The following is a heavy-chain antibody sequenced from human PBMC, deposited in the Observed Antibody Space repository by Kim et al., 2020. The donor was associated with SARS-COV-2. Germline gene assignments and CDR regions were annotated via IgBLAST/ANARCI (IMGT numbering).Heavy chain of an antibody. CDR2: ISGDGDTT. Sequence: GGSLRLSCVASGFTFEDYAMHWVRQFPGQRLEWVSIISGDGDTTYYGNSVKGRFTISRDNSKNSLYLQMNSLTTDDTALYYCAKDIGPTIFGVLRWFDPWGQGTLVTVSS. CDR1: GFTFEDYA. D-gene: IGHD3-3*01. J-gene: IGHJ5*02. V-gene: IGHV3-43*02. CDR3: AKDIGPTIFGVLRWFDP.